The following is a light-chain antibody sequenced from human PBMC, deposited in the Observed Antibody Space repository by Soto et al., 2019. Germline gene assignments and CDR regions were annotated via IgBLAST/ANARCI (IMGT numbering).Light chain of an antibody. CDR2: ATS. CDR3: QQPISFPIT. J-gene: IGKJ5*01. CDR1: QSITYY. Sequence: DIQMTQSPSSLSASVGDRVTITCRAGQSITYYLNWYQQKPGKAPELLIYATSALHSGVPSRFSGSGSGTDFTLAISSLQPEDSATYYCQQPISFPITFGQGTRLEIK. V-gene: IGKV1-39*01.